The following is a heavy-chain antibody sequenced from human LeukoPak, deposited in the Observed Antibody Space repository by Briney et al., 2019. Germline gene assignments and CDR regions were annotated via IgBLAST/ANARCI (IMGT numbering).Heavy chain of an antibody. J-gene: IGHJ4*02. V-gene: IGHV4-4*02. CDR2: IYHSGST. CDR1: GGSISSNNW. CDR3: ARDRPGTTSLEY. D-gene: IGHD1-14*01. Sequence: SETLSLTCAVSGGSISSNNWWSWVRQPPGKGLEWIGEIYHSGSTNYNPSLKSRVSISVDKSKNQFSLKLSSVTAADTAVYYCARDRPGTTSLEYWGQGTLVTVSS.